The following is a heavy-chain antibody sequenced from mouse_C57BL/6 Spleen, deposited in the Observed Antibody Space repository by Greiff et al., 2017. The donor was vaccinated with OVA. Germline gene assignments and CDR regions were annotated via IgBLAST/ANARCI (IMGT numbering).Heavy chain of an antibody. Sequence: VQLQQSGAELVRPGASVTLSCKASGYTFTDYEMHWVKQTPVPGLEWIGAIDPATGGTAYNQKFKGKAILTADKSSSTAYMELRSLTSEDSAVYYGTRGNSNYDYAMDYWGQGTSVTVSS. CDR3: TRGNSNYDYAMDY. D-gene: IGHD2-5*01. CDR1: GYTFTDYE. CDR2: IDPATGGT. J-gene: IGHJ4*01. V-gene: IGHV1-15*01.